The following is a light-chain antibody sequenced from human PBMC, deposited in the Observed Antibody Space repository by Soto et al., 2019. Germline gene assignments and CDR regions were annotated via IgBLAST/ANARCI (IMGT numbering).Light chain of an antibody. V-gene: IGKV3-20*01. CDR2: GAS. CDR1: QSVTSSY. Sequence: EIVLTQSPGTLSLSPGEGATLSCRASQSVTSSYLAWYQQKPGQAPRLLIYGASSRAIDIPHRFSGSGSGTDFTLTLNRLEPEDFALYYCQQYGSSPRTFGQGTKVEIK. CDR3: QQYGSSPRT. J-gene: IGKJ1*01.